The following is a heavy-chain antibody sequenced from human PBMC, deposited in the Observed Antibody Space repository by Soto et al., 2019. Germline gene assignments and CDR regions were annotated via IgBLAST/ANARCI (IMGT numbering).Heavy chain of an antibody. CDR3: ARHSWYYDSSGYYSSATDH. V-gene: IGHV4-59*08. Sequence: SETLSLTCTVSGGSISSYYWSWIRQPPGKGLEWIGYIYYSGSTNYNPSLKSRVTISVDTSKNQFSLKLSSVTAADTAVYYCARHSWYYDSSGYYSSATDHWGQGTLVTVSS. D-gene: IGHD3-22*01. CDR2: IYYSGST. J-gene: IGHJ5*02. CDR1: GGSISSYY.